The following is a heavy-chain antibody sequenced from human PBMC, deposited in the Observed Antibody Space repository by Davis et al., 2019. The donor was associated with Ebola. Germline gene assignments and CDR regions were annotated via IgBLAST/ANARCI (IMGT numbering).Heavy chain of an antibody. D-gene: IGHD3-3*01. Sequence: GGSLRLSCAASGFTFSSYGMHWVRQAPGKGLEWVAVIWYDGSNKYYADSVKGRFTISRDNSKHTLYLQMNSLRAEDTAVYYCGGLRLLELDGIDPWGQGTLVTVSS. J-gene: IGHJ5*02. V-gene: IGHV3-33*08. CDR2: IWYDGSNK. CDR1: GFTFSSYG. CDR3: GGLRLLELDGIDP.